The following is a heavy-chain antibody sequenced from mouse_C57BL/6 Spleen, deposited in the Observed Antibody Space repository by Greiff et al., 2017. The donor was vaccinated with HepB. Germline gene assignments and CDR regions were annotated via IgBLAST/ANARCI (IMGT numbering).Heavy chain of an antibody. Sequence: VKLEESGPGLVQPSQSLSITCTVSGFSLTSYGVHWVRQSPGKGLEWLGVIWSGGSTDYNAAFISRLSISKDNSKCQVFFKMNSLQADDTAIYYCARGPVTTVVGGYFDVWGTGTTVTVSS. CDR3: ARGPVTTVVGGYFDV. J-gene: IGHJ1*03. V-gene: IGHV2-2*01. D-gene: IGHD1-1*01. CDR2: IWSGGST. CDR1: GFSLTSYG.